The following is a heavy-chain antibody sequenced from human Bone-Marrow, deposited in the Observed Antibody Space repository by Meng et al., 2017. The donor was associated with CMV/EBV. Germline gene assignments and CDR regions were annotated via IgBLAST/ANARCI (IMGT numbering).Heavy chain of an antibody. CDR3: ARVRASIFDY. Sequence: SCKASGYTFTSYGISWVRQAPGQGLEWMGWINAYNDNTNYAQKFQGRVTMTTDTSTSTAYMELRSLRSDDTAVYYCARVRASIFDYWGQGTLVTVSS. D-gene: IGHD2/OR15-2a*01. CDR1: GYTFTSYG. CDR2: INAYNDNT. J-gene: IGHJ4*02. V-gene: IGHV1-18*01.